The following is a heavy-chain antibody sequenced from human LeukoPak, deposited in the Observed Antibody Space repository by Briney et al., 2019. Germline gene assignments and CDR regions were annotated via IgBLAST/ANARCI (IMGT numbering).Heavy chain of an antibody. Sequence: SETLSLTCAVYGGSFSGYYWSWIRQPPGKGLEWIGEINHSGSTNYNPSLKSRVTISVDTSKNQFSLKLSAVTAANTAVYSCARGLGQLERLTNFDYWAKGTRVTVSS. CDR1: GGSFSGYY. J-gene: IGHJ4*02. V-gene: IGHV4-34*01. CDR2: INHSGST. D-gene: IGHD1-1*01. CDR3: ARGLGQLERLTNFDY.